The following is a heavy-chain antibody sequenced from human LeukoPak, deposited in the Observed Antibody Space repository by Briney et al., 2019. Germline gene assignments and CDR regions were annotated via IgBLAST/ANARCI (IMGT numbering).Heavy chain of an antibody. CDR3: ARGLKSRGSSWFDP. D-gene: IGHD6-13*01. CDR2: MNPNSGNT. J-gene: IGHJ5*02. Sequence: ASVKVSCKASGYTFTSYDINWVRQATGQGLEWMGWMNPNSGNTGYAHKFQGRVTMTRNTSISTAYMELSSLRSEDTAVYYCARGLKSRGSSWFDPWGQGTLVTVSS. V-gene: IGHV1-8*01. CDR1: GYTFTSYD.